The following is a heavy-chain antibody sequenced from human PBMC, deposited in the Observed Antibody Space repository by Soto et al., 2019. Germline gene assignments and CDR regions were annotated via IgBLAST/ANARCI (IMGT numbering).Heavy chain of an antibody. D-gene: IGHD3-16*01. V-gene: IGHV5-10-1*01. CDR3: ASEAPTYYFDY. CDR2: IDPSDSYT. J-gene: IGHJ4*02. CDR1: GYSFTSYW. Sequence: GDSLKISCKGSGYSFTSYWLSCLRQMPGKGLEWMVRIDPSDSYTNYSPSFQGHVTISADKSISTAYLQWSSLKASDTAMYYCASEAPTYYFDYWGQGTLVTSPQ.